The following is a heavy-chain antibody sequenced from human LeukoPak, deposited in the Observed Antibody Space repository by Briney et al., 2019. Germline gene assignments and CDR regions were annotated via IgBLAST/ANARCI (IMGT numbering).Heavy chain of an antibody. Sequence: GGSLRLSCAASGFTFSDYYMSWIRQAPGKGLEWVSYISSSGSTIYYADSVKGRFTISRDNAKNSLYLQMNSLRAEDTTVYYCARATMVRGVNYYYGMDVWGQGTTVTVSS. J-gene: IGHJ6*02. D-gene: IGHD3-10*01. CDR2: ISSSGSTI. V-gene: IGHV3-11*01. CDR1: GFTFSDYY. CDR3: ARATMVRGVNYYYGMDV.